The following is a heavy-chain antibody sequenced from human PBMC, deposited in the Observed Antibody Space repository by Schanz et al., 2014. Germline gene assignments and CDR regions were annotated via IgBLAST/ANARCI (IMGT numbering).Heavy chain of an antibody. D-gene: IGHD2-2*01. CDR1: GDSISSGGYY. J-gene: IGHJ6*02. CDR2: IYYSGNT. CDR3: ARGPRYQLPYYYYGMDV. V-gene: IGHV4-31*03. Sequence: QVQLQESGPGLVKPSQTLSLTCTVSGDSISSGGYYWSWIRQHPGKGLEWIGYIYYSGNTQYNPSLKSRVTISVDTSKNQFSLKLSSVTAADTAVFYCARGPRYQLPYYYYGMDVWGQGTTVTVSS.